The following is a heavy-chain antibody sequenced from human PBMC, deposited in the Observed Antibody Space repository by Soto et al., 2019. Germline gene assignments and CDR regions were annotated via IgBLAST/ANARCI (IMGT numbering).Heavy chain of an antibody. CDR1: GGSISDYY. J-gene: IGHJ5*02. CDR3: AGERGVWFGDFLTHGWFDH. Sequence: SGTLSLTCTVSGGSISDYYWSWIRQPPGKGLEWIGYIYYTGTTSYNPSLKSRVTISVETSRNQFSLRLSSVTAADTAVYYCAGERGVWFGDFLTHGWFDHWGPGTLVT. CDR2: IYYTGTT. D-gene: IGHD3-10*01. V-gene: IGHV4-59*01.